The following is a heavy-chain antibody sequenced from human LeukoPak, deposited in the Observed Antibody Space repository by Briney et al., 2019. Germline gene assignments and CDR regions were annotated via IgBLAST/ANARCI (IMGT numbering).Heavy chain of an antibody. D-gene: IGHD2-2*01. V-gene: IGHV3-30*02. CDR2: IRYGGSNK. CDR3: AKGGRYCSSTSCFVLDY. Sequence: GGSLRLSCAASGFTFSSYGMHWVRQAPGKGLEWVAFIRYGGSNKYYADSVKGRFTISRDNSKNTLYLQMNSLRAEDTAVYYCAKGGRYCSSTSCFVLDYWGQGTLVTVSS. CDR1: GFTFSSYG. J-gene: IGHJ4*02.